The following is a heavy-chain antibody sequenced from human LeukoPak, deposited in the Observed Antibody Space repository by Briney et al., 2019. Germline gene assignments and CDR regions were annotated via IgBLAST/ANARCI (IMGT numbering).Heavy chain of an antibody. J-gene: IGHJ4*02. CDR1: GFTFNIYN. Sequence: GGSLRLSCAASGFTFNIYNMNWVRQAPGKGLEWVSGISGSGGGPYYADSVRGRFTISRANSKNHLYLQMISLRAEDTAVYYFTRELDRMWRYSDGFSVPQTFDYWGQGTLVTVSS. V-gene: IGHV3-23*01. CDR2: ISGSGGGP. CDR3: TRELDRMWRYSDGFSVPQTFDY. D-gene: IGHD5-18*01.